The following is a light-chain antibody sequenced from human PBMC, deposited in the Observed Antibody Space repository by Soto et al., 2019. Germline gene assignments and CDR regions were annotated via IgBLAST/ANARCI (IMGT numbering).Light chain of an antibody. V-gene: IGKV1-5*03. CDR2: KAS. CDR1: QTISTW. CDR3: QQYGSWT. J-gene: IGKJ1*01. Sequence: DIQMTQSPSTLSASVGDRVTSTCRASQTISTWLAWYQQKPRNATKLLIYKASTLKSGVPSRFSGSGSGTEFTLTISRLEPEDFAVYYCQQYGSWTFGQGTKVDIK.